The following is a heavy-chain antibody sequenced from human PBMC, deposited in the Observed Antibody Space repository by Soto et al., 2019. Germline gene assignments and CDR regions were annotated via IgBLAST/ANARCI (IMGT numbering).Heavy chain of an antibody. D-gene: IGHD3-3*01. Sequence: GASVKVSCKASGYTFTSYGISWVRQAPGQGLEWMGWISAYNGNTNYAQKLQGRVTMTTDTSTSTAYMELRSLRSDDTAVYYCARADYDFWSGQAYFDYWGQGTLVTVSS. CDR1: GYTFTSYG. J-gene: IGHJ4*02. CDR3: ARADYDFWSGQAYFDY. V-gene: IGHV1-18*01. CDR2: ISAYNGNT.